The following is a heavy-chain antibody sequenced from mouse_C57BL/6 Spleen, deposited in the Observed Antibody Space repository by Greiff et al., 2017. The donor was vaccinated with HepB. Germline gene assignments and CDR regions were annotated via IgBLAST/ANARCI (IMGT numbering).Heavy chain of an antibody. CDR1: GYTFTSYW. Sequence: QVQLQQPGAELVKPGASVKLSCKASGYTFTSYWMQWVKQRPGQGLEWIGEIDPSDSYTNYNQKFKGKATLTVDTSSSTAYMQLSSLTSEDSAVYYCARGVYSLWDFDVWGTGTTVTVSS. J-gene: IGHJ1*03. D-gene: IGHD2-12*01. CDR3: ARGVYSLWDFDV. CDR2: IDPSDSYT. V-gene: IGHV1-50*01.